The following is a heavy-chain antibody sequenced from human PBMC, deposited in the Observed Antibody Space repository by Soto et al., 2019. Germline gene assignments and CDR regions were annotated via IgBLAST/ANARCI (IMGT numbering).Heavy chain of an antibody. CDR2: ISTYNGNT. V-gene: IGHV1-18*04. D-gene: IGHD2-2*02. CDR3: ARDRASIPDYFDY. J-gene: IGHJ4*02. CDR1: GYTFATYG. Sequence: VQLVQSGGDVKEPGASVKVSCKASGYTFATYGISWVRQAPGQGLEWMGWISTYNGNTNYAQKLQGRVTMTTDTSTSTAYMELRSLRSDDTAVYYCARDRASIPDYFDYWGQGTLVTVSS.